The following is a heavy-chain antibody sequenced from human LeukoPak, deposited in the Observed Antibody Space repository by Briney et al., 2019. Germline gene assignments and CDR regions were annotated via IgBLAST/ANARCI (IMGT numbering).Heavy chain of an antibody. J-gene: IGHJ3*02. CDR3: ARVGRDDAFDI. CDR2: MNPNSGNT. Sequence: ASVKVSCKASGYTFTSYDINWVRQATGQGLEWMGWMNPNSGNTGYAQKLQGRVTMTRHTSISTAYMELSSLRSEDTAVYYCARVGRDDAFDIWGQGTVVTVSS. V-gene: IGHV1-8*01. CDR1: GYTFTSYD.